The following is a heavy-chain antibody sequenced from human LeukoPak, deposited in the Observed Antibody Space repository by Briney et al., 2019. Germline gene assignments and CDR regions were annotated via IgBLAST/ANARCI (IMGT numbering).Heavy chain of an antibody. CDR3: AKSPDVAGTGRFDY. CDR2: IWYDGGNK. J-gene: IGHJ4*02. D-gene: IGHD6-19*01. V-gene: IGHV3-33*06. Sequence: GGSLRLSCAASGFTFSNYGMHWVRQAPGKGLEWVAVIWYDGGNKYYADSVKGRFSISRDDSKNTLYLQMNSLRAEDTAVYYCAKSPDVAGTGRFDYWGQGTLVTVSS. CDR1: GFTFSNYG.